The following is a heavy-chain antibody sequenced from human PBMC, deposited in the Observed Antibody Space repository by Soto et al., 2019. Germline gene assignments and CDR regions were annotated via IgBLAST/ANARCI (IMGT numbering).Heavy chain of an antibody. J-gene: IGHJ4*02. CDR2: IFPGDSDT. Sequence: PGESLKISCKASGYTFTSQWIGWVRQKSGIGLGWMGLIFPGDSDTRYSPSFQGQVTISADKSISTAFLQWSSLEASDTAMYYCARLVDGYPGYWGQGTLVTVSS. CDR3: ARLVDGYPGY. CDR1: GYTFTSQW. V-gene: IGHV5-51*01. D-gene: IGHD5-12*01.